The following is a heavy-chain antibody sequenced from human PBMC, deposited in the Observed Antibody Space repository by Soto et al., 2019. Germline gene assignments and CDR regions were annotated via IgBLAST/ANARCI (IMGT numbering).Heavy chain of an antibody. V-gene: IGHV1-69*13. J-gene: IGHJ4*02. CDR1: GGTFSSYA. CDR3: ARGAPSNSGYDWRQGGLFDY. D-gene: IGHD5-12*01. Sequence: VASVKVSCKASGGTFSSYAISWVRQAPGQGLEWMGGIIPIFGTANYAQKFQGRVTITADESTSTAYMELSSLRSEDTAVYYCARGAPSNSGYDWRQGGLFDYWGQGTLVTVSS. CDR2: IIPIFGTA.